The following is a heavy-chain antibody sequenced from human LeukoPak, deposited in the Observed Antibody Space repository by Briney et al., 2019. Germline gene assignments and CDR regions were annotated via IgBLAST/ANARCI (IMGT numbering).Heavy chain of an antibody. CDR3: ANGNPLQWLAKNPPFDY. Sequence: GSLRLSCAASGFTFSSYGMHWVRQAPGKGLEWVAVISYDGSNKYYADSVKGRFTISRDNSKNTLYLQMNSPSAEDTAVYYCANGNPLQWLAKNPPFDYWGRGTLVTVSS. J-gene: IGHJ4*02. D-gene: IGHD6-19*01. V-gene: IGHV3-30*18. CDR1: GFTFSSYG. CDR2: ISYDGSNK.